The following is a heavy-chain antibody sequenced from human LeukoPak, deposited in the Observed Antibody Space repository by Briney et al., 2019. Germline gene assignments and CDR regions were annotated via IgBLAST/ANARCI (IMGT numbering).Heavy chain of an antibody. CDR2: IIPIFGTA. J-gene: IGHJ3*02. D-gene: IGHD2-2*01. CDR1: GGTFISYA. CDR3: ARSKGHIVVVPAAIGAFDI. V-gene: IGHV1-69*06. Sequence: GSTVKVSFKASGGTFISYAISWVRQAPGQGLERMGGIIPIFGTANYTQKFQGRVTITADKSTSTAYMELSSLRSEDTAVYYCARSKGHIVVVPAAIGAFDIWGQGTMVTVSS.